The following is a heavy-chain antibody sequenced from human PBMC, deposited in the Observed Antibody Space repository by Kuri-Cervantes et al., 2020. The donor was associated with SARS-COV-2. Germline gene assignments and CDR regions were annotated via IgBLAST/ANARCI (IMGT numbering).Heavy chain of an antibody. D-gene: IGHD5-12*01. Sequence: ESLKISCAAFGFTFSSYAMSWVRQAPGKGLEWVSAISGSGGSTYYADSVKGRFTISRDNSKNTLYLQMNSLRAEDTAVYYCTKGRGYSAYDGAAFDIWGQGTKVTVSS. J-gene: IGHJ3*02. CDR3: TKGRGYSAYDGAAFDI. CDR2: ISGSGGST. CDR1: GFTFSSYA. V-gene: IGHV3-23*01.